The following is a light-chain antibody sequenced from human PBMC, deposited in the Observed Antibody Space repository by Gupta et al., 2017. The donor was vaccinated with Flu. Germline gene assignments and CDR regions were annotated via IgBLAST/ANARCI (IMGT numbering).Light chain of an antibody. CDR2: AAS. CDR3: QQESNGSPLT. J-gene: IGKJ3*01. Sequence: DHPMPPSPSSVSASVGDIVTITCRARHNISNWLAWYQQKTGKDAKLRIYAASNLQSGGPSRWISSRSGTDYTPITSSVQPHDCSTYYCQQESNGSPLTFGPGTKV. V-gene: IGKV1-12*01. CDR1: HNISNW.